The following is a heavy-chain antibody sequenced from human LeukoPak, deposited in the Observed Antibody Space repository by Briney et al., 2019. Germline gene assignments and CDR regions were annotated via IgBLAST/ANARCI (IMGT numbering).Heavy chain of an antibody. CDR3: ARDPGYRKNWYFDL. J-gene: IGHJ2*01. CDR2: INPNSGGT. D-gene: IGHD6-13*01. Sequence: AASVKVSCKASGYTFTGYHMHWVRQAPGQGLEWMGWINPNSGGTNYAQKFQGRVTMTRDTSISTAYMELSRLRSDDTAVYYCARDPGYRKNWYFDLWGRGTLVTVSS. V-gene: IGHV1-2*02. CDR1: GYTFTGYH.